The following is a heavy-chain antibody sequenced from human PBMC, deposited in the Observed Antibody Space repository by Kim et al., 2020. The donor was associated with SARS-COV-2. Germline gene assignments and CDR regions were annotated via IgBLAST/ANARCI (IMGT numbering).Heavy chain of an antibody. CDR2: SAYNGNT. Sequence: ASVKVSCKASGYTFTSYAISWVRQAPGQGLEWMGSAYNGNTNYAQKLQGRVTMTTDTSTTTSYMELRSLRPDDTAVYYCARHAPYGDFDYWGQGTLVTVS. V-gene: IGHV1-18*01. J-gene: IGHJ4*02. CDR1: GYTFTSYA. CDR3: ARHAPYGDFDY. D-gene: IGHD4-17*01.